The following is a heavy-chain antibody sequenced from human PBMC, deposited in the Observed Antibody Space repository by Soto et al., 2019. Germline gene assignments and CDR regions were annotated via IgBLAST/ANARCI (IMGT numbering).Heavy chain of an antibody. D-gene: IGHD1-26*01. CDR2: IFPADSDT. V-gene: IGHV5-51*01. CDR1: GYTFPSYW. CDR3: AKRRGREFDH. Sequence: PGESLKISCKGSGYTFPSYWIGWVRQMPGKGLEWMGIIFPADSDTRYSPSFQGQVTISADKSINTAYLQWSSLKASDTAMYYCAKRRGREFDHWGQGTLVTVSS. J-gene: IGHJ4*02.